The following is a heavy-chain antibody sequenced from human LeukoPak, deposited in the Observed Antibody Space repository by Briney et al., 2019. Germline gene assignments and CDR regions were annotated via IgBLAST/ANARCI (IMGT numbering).Heavy chain of an antibody. J-gene: IGHJ4*02. Sequence: PGESLRLSCPASGFTFSTSAMNWVRQVPGKGLEWVSAIDYDSSHIYYAASVRGRFTISRDNARNSVYLQMNSLRVEETAVYYCARDPLRYLRVGHYDYWGQGTLVAVSS. CDR1: GFTFSTSA. D-gene: IGHD3-9*01. CDR3: ARDPLRYLRVGHYDY. V-gene: IGHV3-21*01. CDR2: IDYDSSHI.